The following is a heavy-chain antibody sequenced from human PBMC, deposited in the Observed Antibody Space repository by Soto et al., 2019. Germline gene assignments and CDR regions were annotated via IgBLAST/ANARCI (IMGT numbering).Heavy chain of an antibody. CDR2: IYHSGST. D-gene: IGHD2-2*02. J-gene: IGHJ6*02. CDR3: AREQGIGYCSSTSCYKDYGMDV. Sequence: PSETLSLTCAVSGGSISSSNWWSWVRQPPGKGLEWIGEIYHSGSTNYNPSLKSRVTISVDKSKNQFSLKLSSVTAADTAVYYCAREQGIGYCSSTSCYKDYGMDVWGQGTTVPVSS. CDR1: GGSISSSNW. V-gene: IGHV4-4*02.